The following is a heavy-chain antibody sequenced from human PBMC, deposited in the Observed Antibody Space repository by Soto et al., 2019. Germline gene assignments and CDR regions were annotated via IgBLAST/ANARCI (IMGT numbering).Heavy chain of an antibody. CDR1: GFTFSSYG. Sequence: GGSLRLSCAASGFTFSSYGMHWVRQAPGKGLEWVAVISYDGSNKYYADSVKGRFTISRDNSKNTLYLQMNSLRAEDTAVYYCAKDSGYSSSPNFDDWGQGTLVTVSS. V-gene: IGHV3-30*18. CDR3: AKDSGYSSSPNFDD. CDR2: ISYDGSNK. D-gene: IGHD6-6*01. J-gene: IGHJ4*02.